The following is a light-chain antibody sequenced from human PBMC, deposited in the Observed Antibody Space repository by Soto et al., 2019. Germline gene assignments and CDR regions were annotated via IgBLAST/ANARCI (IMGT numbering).Light chain of an antibody. CDR3: QHYGGSSYT. J-gene: IGKJ2*01. CDR2: GAS. Sequence: EIVLTQSPGTLSLSPGGRATLSCRASQSVSSNYLAWYQQKPGQAPRLLIYGASSRATVIPDRFGGSGSGTGFTLTISRLEPDDFAVYYCQHYGGSSYTFGQGTKLEIK. V-gene: IGKV3-20*01. CDR1: QSVSSNY.